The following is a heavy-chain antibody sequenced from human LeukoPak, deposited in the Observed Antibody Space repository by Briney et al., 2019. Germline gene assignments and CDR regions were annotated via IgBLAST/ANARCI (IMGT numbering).Heavy chain of an antibody. Sequence: SETLSLTCTVSGGSISPYYWSWIRQPPGKGLEWIGYIYCSGSTNYNPSLKSRVTISLDTSKNQFSLKLSSVTAADTAVYYCARSTWLLDKWGQGTLVTVSS. CDR1: GGSISPYY. D-gene: IGHD3-22*01. CDR2: IYCSGST. CDR3: ARSTWLLDK. V-gene: IGHV4-59*01. J-gene: IGHJ4*02.